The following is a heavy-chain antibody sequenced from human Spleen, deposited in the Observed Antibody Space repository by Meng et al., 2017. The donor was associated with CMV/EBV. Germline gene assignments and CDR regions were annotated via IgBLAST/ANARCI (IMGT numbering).Heavy chain of an antibody. J-gene: IGHJ4*02. CDR1: GFTFSSFW. D-gene: IGHD2-15*01. CDR3: ARGSGHTVDY. CDR2: IKHDGSEK. Sequence: LSCAASGFTFSSFWMSWVRQALGKGLEWVANIKHDGSEKYFVDSVKGRFTISRDNVKNSLYLQMNGLRAEDTALYYCARGSGHTVDYWGQGTLVTVSS. V-gene: IGHV3-7*01.